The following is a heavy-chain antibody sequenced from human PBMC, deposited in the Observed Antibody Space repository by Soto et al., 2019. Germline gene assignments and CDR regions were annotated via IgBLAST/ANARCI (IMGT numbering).Heavy chain of an antibody. CDR1: GFTFSSYA. CDR2: ISGSGGST. V-gene: IGHV3-23*01. D-gene: IGHD4-17*01. Sequence: EVQLLESGGGLVQPGGSLRPSCAASGFTFSSYAMSWVRQAPGKGLEWVSAISGSGGSTYYADSVKGRFTISRDNSKNTLYLQMNSLRAEDTAVYYCAKDQDYGDYVGKPPFDYWGQGTLVTVSS. CDR3: AKDQDYGDYVGKPPFDY. J-gene: IGHJ4*02.